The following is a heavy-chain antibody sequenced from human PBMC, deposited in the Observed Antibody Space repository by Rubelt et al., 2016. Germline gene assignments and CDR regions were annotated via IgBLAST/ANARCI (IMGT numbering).Heavy chain of an antibody. D-gene: IGHD6-13*01. CDR1: GFTFSSYG. V-gene: IGHV3-33*03. Sequence: QVESGGGVVQPGRSLRLSCAASGFTFSSYGMHWVRQAPGKGLEWVAVIWYDGSNKYYADSVKGRFTISRDNAKNSLYLQMNSLRAEDTAVYYCARSSSSWYLADYWGQGTLVTVSS. CDR3: ARSSSSWYLADY. J-gene: IGHJ4*02. CDR2: IWYDGSNK.